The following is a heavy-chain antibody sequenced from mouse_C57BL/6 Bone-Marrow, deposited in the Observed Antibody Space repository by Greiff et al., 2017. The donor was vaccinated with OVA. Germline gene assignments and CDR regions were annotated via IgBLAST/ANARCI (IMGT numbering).Heavy chain of an antibody. CDR3: ARRVLDY. V-gene: IGHV5-6*01. CDR2: ISSGGSYT. CDR1: GFTFSSYG. Sequence: EVHLVESGGDLVKPGGSLKLSCAASGFTFSSYGMSWVRQTPDKRLEWVATISSGGSYTYYPDSVKGRFTIARDNAKNTLYLQMSSLKSEDTAMYYCARRVLDYWGQGTTLTVSS. J-gene: IGHJ2*01.